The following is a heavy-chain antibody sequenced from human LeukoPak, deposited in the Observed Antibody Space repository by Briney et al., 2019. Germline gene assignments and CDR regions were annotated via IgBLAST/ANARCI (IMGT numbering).Heavy chain of an antibody. J-gene: IGHJ4*02. CDR1: GFSFSDHE. Sequence: PGGSLRLSCAASGFSFSDHEMNWVRQAPGKGLEWVSYLSSSGNAYYADSVKGRFTISRDNSKNSLYLQMTSLRAEDTAVYYCASGRGSYSPDYWGQGTLVTASS. CDR2: LSSSGNA. CDR3: ASGRGSYSPDY. V-gene: IGHV3-48*03. D-gene: IGHD1-26*01.